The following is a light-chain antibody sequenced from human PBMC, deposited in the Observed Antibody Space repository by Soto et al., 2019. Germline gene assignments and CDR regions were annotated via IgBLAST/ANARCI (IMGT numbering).Light chain of an antibody. V-gene: IGLV2-8*01. J-gene: IGLJ2*01. CDR3: SSYGGTNNVV. Sequence: QLVLTQPPSASGSPGQSVTISCTGTSSDVGGYKYVSWYQHHPGKAPKVVIYEVTKRPSGVPDRFSGSQSGNTASLTVSGLQAEDEADYYCSSYGGTNNVVFGGGTQLTVL. CDR1: SSDVGGYKY. CDR2: EVT.